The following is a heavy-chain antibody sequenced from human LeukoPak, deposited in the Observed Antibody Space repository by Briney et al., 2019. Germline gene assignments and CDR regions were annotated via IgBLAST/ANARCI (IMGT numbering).Heavy chain of an antibody. D-gene: IGHD3-3*01. CDR2: ISYDGSNK. Sequence: PGRSLRLSCAASGFTFSSYGMHWVRQAPGKGLEWVAVISYDGSNKYYADTVKGRFTISRDNSKNTLYLQMNSLRAEDTAVYYCAKEPPMGGYSTPDFDYWGQGTLVTVSS. CDR1: GFTFSSYG. V-gene: IGHV3-30*18. J-gene: IGHJ4*02. CDR3: AKEPPMGGYSTPDFDY.